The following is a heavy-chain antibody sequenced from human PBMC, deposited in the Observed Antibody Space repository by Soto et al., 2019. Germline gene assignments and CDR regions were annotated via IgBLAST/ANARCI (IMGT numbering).Heavy chain of an antibody. CDR1: GFTFSDHY. D-gene: IGHD3-10*01. Sequence: GGSLRLSCAASGFTFSDHYMSWIRQAPGKGLEWVSYISNSGSTIYYADSVKGRFTISRDNARNSLYLQMNSLRAEDTAVYYCARDLGYYYGPGEKGSYYFDYWGQGTLVTVSS. CDR3: ARDLGYYYGPGEKGSYYFDY. CDR2: ISNSGSTI. V-gene: IGHV3-11*04. J-gene: IGHJ4*02.